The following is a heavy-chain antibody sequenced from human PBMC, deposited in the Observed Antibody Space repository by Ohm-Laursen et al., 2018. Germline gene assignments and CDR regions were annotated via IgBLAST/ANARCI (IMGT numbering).Heavy chain of an antibody. Sequence: SLRLSCSASGFTFSTYAMSWVRQAPGKGLEWVSAISGSGGSTYYADSVKGRFTISRDNSENTLYLQMNSLRAEDTAVYYCAKVLMTDYYYYGMDVWGQGTTVIVSS. D-gene: IGHD3-16*01. CDR3: AKVLMTDYYYYGMDV. J-gene: IGHJ6*02. CDR1: GFTFSTYA. CDR2: ISGSGGST. V-gene: IGHV3-23*01.